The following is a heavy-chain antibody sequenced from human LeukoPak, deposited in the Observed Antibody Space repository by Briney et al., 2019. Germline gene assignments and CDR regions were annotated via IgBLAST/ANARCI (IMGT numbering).Heavy chain of an antibody. D-gene: IGHD3-22*01. Sequence: GGSLRLSCSVSGITLNNYGMSWVRQAPGKGLEWVAGISDSGGRTNYAVSVKGRFTISRENPKNTLYLQMNSLKAEDTAVYFCAKRGVVIRVILVGFHKEAYYFDSWGQGALVTVSS. CDR1: GITLNNYG. CDR2: ISDSGGRT. CDR3: AKRGVVIRVILVGFHKEAYYFDS. V-gene: IGHV3-23*01. J-gene: IGHJ4*02.